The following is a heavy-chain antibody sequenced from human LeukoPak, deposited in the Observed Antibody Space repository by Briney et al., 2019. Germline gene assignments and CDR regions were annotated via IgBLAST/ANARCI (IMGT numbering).Heavy chain of an antibody. D-gene: IGHD6-19*01. J-gene: IGHJ3*02. Sequence: GGSLRLSCAASGFTFSSYAMHWVRQAPGKGLEWVAVISYDGSNKYYADSVKGRFTISRDNSKNTLYLQMNSLRAEDTAVYYCAREMTLAVSDAFDIWGQGTMVTVSS. CDR1: GFTFSSYA. CDR3: AREMTLAVSDAFDI. CDR2: ISYDGSNK. V-gene: IGHV3-30-3*01.